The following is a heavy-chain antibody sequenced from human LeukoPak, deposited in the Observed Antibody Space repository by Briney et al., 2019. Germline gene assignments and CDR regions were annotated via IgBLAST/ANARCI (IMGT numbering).Heavy chain of an antibody. D-gene: IGHD1-1*01. CDR2: TSSSGTPK. J-gene: IGHJ4*02. V-gene: IGHV3-11*01. CDR3: VRDDGHHWFDF. Sequence: GGSLRLSCGASGFIFSDYYMSWIRQAPGKGLEWISYTSSSGTPKYYADSVKGRFTISRDNAKKSLFLQMNSLRDEDTAVYYCVRDDGHHWFDFWGQGTLVTVSS. CDR1: GFIFSDYY.